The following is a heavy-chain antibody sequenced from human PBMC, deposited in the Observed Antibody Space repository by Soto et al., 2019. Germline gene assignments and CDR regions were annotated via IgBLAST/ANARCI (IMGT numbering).Heavy chain of an antibody. V-gene: IGHV3-23*01. J-gene: IGHJ4*02. CDR1: GFTFTRSD. Sequence: GGSLRLSCAASGFTFTRSDMTWVRQAPGKGLEWVAGISSSGYTTNYADSVEGRFTISRDNSKNTLYLQMNSLRAEDTAVYFCAKGSVQRFFNYWGQGTPVTVSS. CDR2: ISSSGYTT. CDR3: AKGSVQRFFNY.